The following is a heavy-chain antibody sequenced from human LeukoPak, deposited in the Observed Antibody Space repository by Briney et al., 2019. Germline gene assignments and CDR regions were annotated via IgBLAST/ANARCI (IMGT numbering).Heavy chain of an antibody. Sequence: GGSLRLSCAVSGFTFRSYTMNWVRQAPGKGLEWASYISTSSGTIYYADSVKGRFTISRDNAKNSLYLQMNSLRAEDTAVYYCAREGATTVGDNDAFDIWGQGTMVTASS. CDR2: ISTSSGTI. V-gene: IGHV3-48*04. CDR3: AREGATTVGDNDAFDI. CDR1: GFTFRSYT. D-gene: IGHD4-23*01. J-gene: IGHJ3*02.